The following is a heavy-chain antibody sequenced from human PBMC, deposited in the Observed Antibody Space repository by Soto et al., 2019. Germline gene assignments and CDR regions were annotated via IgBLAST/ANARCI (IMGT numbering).Heavy chain of an antibody. CDR2: IYYSGST. D-gene: IGHD4-17*01. CDR3: ARTTYGDVAYYYYGMDV. CDR1: GGSISSYY. V-gene: IGHV4-59*01. J-gene: IGHJ6*02. Sequence: SETLSLTCTVSGGSISSYYWSWIRQPPGKGLEWIWYIYYSGSTNYNPSLKSRVTISVDTSKNQFSLKLSSVTAADTAVYYCARTTYGDVAYYYYGMDVWGQGTTVTVSS.